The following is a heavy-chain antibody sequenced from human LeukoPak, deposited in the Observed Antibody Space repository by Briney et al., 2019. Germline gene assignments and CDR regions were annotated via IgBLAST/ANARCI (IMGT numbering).Heavy chain of an antibody. J-gene: IGHJ6*04. V-gene: IGHV3-33*08. D-gene: IGHD3-10*01. CDR1: GFTFNNYA. Sequence: GGSLRLSCAASGFTFNNYAMNWVRQAPGKGLEWVAVIWYDGSNKYYADSVKGRFTISRDNSKNTLYLQMDSLRAEDTAVYYCARGWYGSGLGMDVWGKGTTVTVSS. CDR2: IWYDGSNK. CDR3: ARGWYGSGLGMDV.